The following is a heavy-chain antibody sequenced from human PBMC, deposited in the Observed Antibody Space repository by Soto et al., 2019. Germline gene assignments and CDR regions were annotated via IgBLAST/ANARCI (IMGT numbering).Heavy chain of an antibody. CDR1: GFSLSTSQVG. D-gene: IGHD4-4*01. CDR3: AHLTTRGYYFDY. Sequence: GSGPTLVNPTQTLTLTCTFSGFSLSTSQVGVGWIRQPPGKALECLAHVYWNDAKYYSLSLKTRLTITKDTSKNQVFLTMTNMDPVDTATYFCAHLTTRGYYFDYWGQGALVTVSS. V-gene: IGHV2-5*01. CDR2: VYWNDAK. J-gene: IGHJ4*02.